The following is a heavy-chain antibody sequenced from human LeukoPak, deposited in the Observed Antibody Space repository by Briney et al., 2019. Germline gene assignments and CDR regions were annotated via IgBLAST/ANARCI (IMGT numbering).Heavy chain of an antibody. J-gene: IGHJ3*02. CDR1: GFTFSDYY. CDR3: ARYGYSYAITGDAFDI. D-gene: IGHD5-18*01. CDR2: ISSSGSTI. V-gene: IGHV3-11*01. Sequence: GGSLRLSCAASGFTFSDYYMSWIRQAPGKGLEWVSYISSSGSTIYYADSVKGRFTISRDNAKNSLYLQMNSLRAEDTAVYYCARYGYSYAITGDAFDIWGQGKMVTVSS.